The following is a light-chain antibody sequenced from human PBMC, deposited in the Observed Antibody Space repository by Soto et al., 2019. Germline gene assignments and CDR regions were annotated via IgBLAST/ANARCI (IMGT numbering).Light chain of an antibody. CDR3: SSYTSGSTLYV. CDR2: EVS. CDR1: SSDIGLYNY. V-gene: IGLV2-14*01. J-gene: IGLJ1*01. Sequence: QSVLTQPASVSGSPGQSITISCTGTSSDIGLYNYVSWYQQHPGKAPKLIIFEVSNRPSGVSNRFSGSKSGNTASLTISGLQADDEANYYCSSYTSGSTLYVFGSGTKVTVL.